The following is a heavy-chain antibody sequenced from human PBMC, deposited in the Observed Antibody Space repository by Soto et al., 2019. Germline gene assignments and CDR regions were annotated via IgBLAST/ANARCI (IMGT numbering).Heavy chain of an antibody. D-gene: IGHD3-22*01. Sequence: GASVKVSCKAPGGTFSNYALTWVRQAPGQGLEWMGWIILGSANYAQKFQDRLTITADGSTNISYMELTSLTSEDTARYYCARADYNSDYLLLYVDYWGQGTPVTVS. CDR1: GGTFSNYA. CDR3: ARADYNSDYLLLYVDY. J-gene: IGHJ4*02. CDR2: IILGSA. V-gene: IGHV1-69*13.